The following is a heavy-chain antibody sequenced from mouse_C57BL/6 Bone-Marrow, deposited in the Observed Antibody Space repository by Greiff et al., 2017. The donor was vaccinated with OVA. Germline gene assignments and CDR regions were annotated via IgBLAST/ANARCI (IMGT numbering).Heavy chain of an antibody. J-gene: IGHJ4*01. Sequence: EVQVVESGGGLVQSGRSLRLSCATSGFTFSDFYMEWVRHAPGKGLEWIAASRNKANDYTTEYCASVKGRFIVSRDTSQSILYLQMNALRAEDTAIYYCARDAMDYWGQGTSVTVSS. V-gene: IGHV7-1*01. CDR3: ARDAMDY. CDR2: SRNKANDYTT. CDR1: GFTFSDFY.